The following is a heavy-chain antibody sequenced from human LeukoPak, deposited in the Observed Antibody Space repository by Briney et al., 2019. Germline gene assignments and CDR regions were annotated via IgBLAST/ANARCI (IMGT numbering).Heavy chain of an antibody. J-gene: IGHJ6*02. CDR1: GFTFSSYA. V-gene: IGHV3-23*01. Sequence: GGSLRLSCAASGFTFSSYAMSWVRQAPGKGLEWVSAISGSGGSTYYADSVKGRFTISRDNSKNTLYLQMNSLRAEDTAVYYCAKLDCSGGSCYSGYYYYGMDVWGQGTTVTVSS. D-gene: IGHD2-15*01. CDR3: AKLDCSGGSCYSGYYYYGMDV. CDR2: ISGSGGST.